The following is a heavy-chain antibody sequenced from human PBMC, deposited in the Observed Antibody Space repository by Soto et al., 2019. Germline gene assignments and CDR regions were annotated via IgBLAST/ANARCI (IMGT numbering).Heavy chain of an antibody. CDR1: GGSISSYY. D-gene: IGHD7-27*01. CDR3: ARVTGALQADAFDI. J-gene: IGHJ3*02. V-gene: IGHV4-59*01. CDR2: IYYSGST. Sequence: SETLSLTCTVSGGSISSYYWSWIRQPPGKGLEWIGYIYYSGSTNYNPSLKSRVTISVDTSKNQFSLKLSSVTAADTAVYYCARVTGALQADAFDIWGQGTMVTVSS.